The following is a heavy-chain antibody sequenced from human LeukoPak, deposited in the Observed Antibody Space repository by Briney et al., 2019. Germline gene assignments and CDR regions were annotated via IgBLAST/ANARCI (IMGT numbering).Heavy chain of an antibody. CDR3: ARHPLAAAVLYYYGMDV. D-gene: IGHD6-13*01. V-gene: IGHV5-10-1*01. J-gene: IGHJ6*02. CDR2: IDPSDSYT. CDR1: GYSFTSYW. Sequence: GESLKISCKGSGYSFTSYWISWVRQMPGKGLEWMGRIDPSDSYTNYSPSFQGHVTISADKPISTAYLQWSSLKASDTAMYYCARHPLAAAVLYYYGMDVWGQGTTVTVSS.